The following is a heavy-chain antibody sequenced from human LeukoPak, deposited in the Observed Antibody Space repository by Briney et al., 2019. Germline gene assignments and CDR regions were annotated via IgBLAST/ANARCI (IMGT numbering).Heavy chain of an antibody. D-gene: IGHD5-18*01. Sequence: GGSLGLSCAASGSTFSSYAMSWVRQAPGKGLEWVSVISDSGGSTYYADSVKGRFTISRDNSKNTLSLQMNSLRAEDTAVYYCAKGGGYNYGYVNYWGQGTLVTVSS. CDR2: ISDSGGST. V-gene: IGHV3-23*01. J-gene: IGHJ4*02. CDR3: AKGGGYNYGYVNY. CDR1: GSTFSSYA.